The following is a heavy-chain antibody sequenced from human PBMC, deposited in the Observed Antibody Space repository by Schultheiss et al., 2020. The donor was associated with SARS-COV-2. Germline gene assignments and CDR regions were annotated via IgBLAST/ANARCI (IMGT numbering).Heavy chain of an antibody. CDR1: GFTVSSNY. CDR3: AKVPRQLDGAFDI. D-gene: IGHD6-13*01. J-gene: IGHJ3*02. CDR2: IYSGGST. V-gene: IGHV3-53*01. Sequence: GESLKISCAASGFTVSSNYMSWVRQAPGKGLEWVSVIYSGGSTYYADSVKGRFTISRDNSKNTLYLQMNSLRAEDTAVYYCAKVPRQLDGAFDIWGQGTMVTVSS.